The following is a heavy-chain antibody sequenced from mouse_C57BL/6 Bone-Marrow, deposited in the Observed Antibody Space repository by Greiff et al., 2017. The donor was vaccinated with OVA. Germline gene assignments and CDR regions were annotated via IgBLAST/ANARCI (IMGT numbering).Heavy chain of an antibody. D-gene: IGHD1-1*01. CDR3: ARDCSSYGHYAMDY. V-gene: IGHV1-42*01. J-gene: IGHJ4*01. Sequence: EVQLQQSGPELVKPGASVKISCKASGYSFTGYYMNWVKQSPEKSLEWIGEINPSTGGTTYNQKFKAKATLTLDKSSSTAYMQLKSLTSEDAAADYCARDCSSYGHYAMDYWGQGTSVTVSS. CDR1: GYSFTGYY. CDR2: INPSTGGT.